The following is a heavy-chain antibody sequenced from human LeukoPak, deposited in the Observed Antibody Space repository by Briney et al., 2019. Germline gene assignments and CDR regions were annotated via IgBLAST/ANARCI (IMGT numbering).Heavy chain of an antibody. D-gene: IGHD2-21*02. CDR3: AVGSDCSS. CDR2: IRSNGSKT. Sequence: GGSLRPSCAASGLNFNIYAMTWVRQAPGKGLEWVSLIRSNGSKTYYGDSVQGRFTISRDNSKKILYLQMSGLRAEDTATYYCAVGSDCSSWGQGTLVTVSS. V-gene: IGHV3-23*01. CDR1: GLNFNIYA. J-gene: IGHJ1*01.